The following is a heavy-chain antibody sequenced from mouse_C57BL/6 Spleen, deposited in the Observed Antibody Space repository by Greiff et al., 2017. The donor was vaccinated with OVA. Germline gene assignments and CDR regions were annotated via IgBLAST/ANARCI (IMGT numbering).Heavy chain of an antibody. CDR1: GYAFTNYL. CDR2: SNPGSGGT. Sequence: VQLQQSGAELVRPGTSVKVSCKASGYAFTNYLIEWVKQRPGQGLEWIGVSNPGSGGTNYNEKFKGKATLTADKSSSTAYMQLSSLTSEDSAVYFCARAGMDYFDYWGQGTTLTVSS. J-gene: IGHJ2*01. CDR3: ARAGMDYFDY. V-gene: IGHV1-54*01. D-gene: IGHD2-3*01.